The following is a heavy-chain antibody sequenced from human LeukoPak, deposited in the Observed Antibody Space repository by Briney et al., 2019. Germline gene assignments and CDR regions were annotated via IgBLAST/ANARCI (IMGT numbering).Heavy chain of an antibody. V-gene: IGHV4-38-2*02. J-gene: IGHJ5*02. CDR3: ARGRLSRAARTRGHNWFDP. CDR2: INHSGST. D-gene: IGHD2-15*01. CDR1: GYSISSGYY. Sequence: TSETLSLTCTVSGYSISSGYYWGWIRQPPGKGLEWIGEINHSGSTNYNPSLKSRVTISVDTSKNQFSLKLSSVTAADTAVYYCARGRLSRAARTRGHNWFDPWGQGTLVTVSS.